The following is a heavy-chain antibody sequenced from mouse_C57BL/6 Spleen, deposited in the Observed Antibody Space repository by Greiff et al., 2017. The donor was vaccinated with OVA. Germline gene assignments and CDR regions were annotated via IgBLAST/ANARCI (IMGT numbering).Heavy chain of an antibody. V-gene: IGHV3-1*01. CDR1: GYSITSGYD. D-gene: IGHD2-4*01. CDR3: ARGGYYDYDGYFDV. CDR2: ISYSGST. J-gene: IGHJ1*03. Sequence: EVQLQQSGPGMVKPSQSLSLTCTVTGYSITSGYDWHWIRHFPGNKLEWMGYISYSGSTNYNPSLKSRIPITHDTSKNHFFLKLNSVTTEDTATYYCARGGYYDYDGYFDVWGTGTTVTVSS.